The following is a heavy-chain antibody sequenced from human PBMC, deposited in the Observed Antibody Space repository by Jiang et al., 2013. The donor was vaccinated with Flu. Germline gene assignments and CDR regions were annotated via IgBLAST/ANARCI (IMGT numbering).Heavy chain of an antibody. V-gene: IGHV1-69*01. CDR3: ARDSSSEAATYYFDP. D-gene: IGHD3-22*01. CDR2: IIPNPGTT. Sequence: SWVRQAPGQGLEWMGGIIPNPGTTRYAQEFQDRVTITADESTNTVYLELSSLRSEDTAVYYCARDSSSEAATYYFDPWGQGTLVTVSS. J-gene: IGHJ5*02.